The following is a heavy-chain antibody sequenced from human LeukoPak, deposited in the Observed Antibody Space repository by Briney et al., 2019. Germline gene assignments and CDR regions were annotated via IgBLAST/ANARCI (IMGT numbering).Heavy chain of an antibody. CDR2: FSYSGST. Sequence: SETLSLTCTVSGGSISSTSYYWGWIRQPPGQGLVWFGVFSYSGSTYDNPSLKSRVTISADTSKNLFSPKLTSVTGADRALLYCGRVTLGEANTPVYCWGQGTLVTVSS. V-gene: IGHV4-39*01. CDR1: GGSISSTSYY. J-gene: IGHJ4*02. D-gene: IGHD3-10*01. CDR3: GRVTLGEANTPVYC.